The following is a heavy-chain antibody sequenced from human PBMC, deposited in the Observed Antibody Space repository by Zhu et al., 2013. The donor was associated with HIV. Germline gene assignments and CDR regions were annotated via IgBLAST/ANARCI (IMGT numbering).Heavy chain of an antibody. V-gene: IGHV1-18*01. CDR2: ISAYNGNT. CDR3: ARDNPPIP. CDR1: GYRFTSYG. J-gene: IGHJ5*02. Sequence: QVQLVQSGAEVKKPGASVKISCKASGYRFTSYGIYWVRQAPGQGLEWMGWISAYNGNTNYAQKVQGRVTMTTDTSTSTVYMELRSLGYDDTAMYYCARDNPPIPWGQGTLVTVSS.